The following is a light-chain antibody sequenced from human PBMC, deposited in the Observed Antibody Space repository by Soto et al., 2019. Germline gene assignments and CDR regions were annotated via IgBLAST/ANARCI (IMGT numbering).Light chain of an antibody. V-gene: IGKV3-15*01. CDR1: QSVSSN. J-gene: IGKJ1*01. CDR3: HHYNNWWA. Sequence: EIVLTQSPGTLSLSPGEGATLSCRASQSVSSNLAWYQQKPGQAPRLLIYGASTRATGIPDRFSGSGSGTEFSLTINSLQSEDFAVYYCHHYNNWWAFGQGTKVDIK. CDR2: GAS.